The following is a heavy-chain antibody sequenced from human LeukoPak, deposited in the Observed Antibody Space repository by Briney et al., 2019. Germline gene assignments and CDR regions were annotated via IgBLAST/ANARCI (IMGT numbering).Heavy chain of an antibody. CDR3: ARVAGGDWYYFDF. CDR2: INLNSGGT. Sequence: ASVKVSCKASGYTFTGYYLHWVRQAPRQGLEWMGWINLNSGGTNSAQKFQGRVTMTRDTSISAAYMELSRLGSDDTAVYYCARVAGGDWYYFDFWGQGTLVTVSS. CDR1: GYTFTGYY. V-gene: IGHV1-2*02. J-gene: IGHJ4*02. D-gene: IGHD2-21*02.